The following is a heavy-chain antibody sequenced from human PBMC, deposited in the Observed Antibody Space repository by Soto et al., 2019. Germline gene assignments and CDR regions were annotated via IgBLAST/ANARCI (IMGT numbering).Heavy chain of an antibody. V-gene: IGHV4-34*01. Sequence: SETLSLTCVVSGGSFICYDLTWIHPSPGKGLEWIGEVNHSGRTNYNPALRSRVTISVDTSQSQFSLKLTSVTAADTAMYYCARGHAGSGPYRMSLDYWGQGTLVTVSS. CDR3: ARGHAGSGPYRMSLDY. J-gene: IGHJ4*02. CDR1: GGSFICYD. CDR2: VNHSGRT. D-gene: IGHD6-19*01.